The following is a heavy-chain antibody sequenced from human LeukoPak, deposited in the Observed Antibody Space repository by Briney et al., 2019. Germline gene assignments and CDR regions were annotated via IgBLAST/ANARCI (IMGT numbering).Heavy chain of an antibody. CDR1: GFTFSSYA. D-gene: IGHD2-2*01. CDR2: ISGSGGST. J-gene: IGHJ1*01. Sequence: GGSLRPSCAASGFTFSSYAMSWVRQAPGKGLEWVSAISGSGGSTYYADSVKGRFTISRDNSKNTLYLQMNSLRAEDTAVYYCAKWGLYCSSTSCYAPFQHWGQGTLVTVSS. CDR3: AKWGLYCSSTSCYAPFQH. V-gene: IGHV3-23*01.